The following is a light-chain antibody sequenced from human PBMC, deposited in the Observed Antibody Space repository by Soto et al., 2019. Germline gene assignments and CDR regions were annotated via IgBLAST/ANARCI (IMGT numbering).Light chain of an antibody. CDR2: GAS. CDR1: QSVSSY. J-gene: IGKJ1*01. Sequence: EIVLTQSPDTLSLSPGERATLSCRASQSVSSYLAWYQQKPGQAPRLLIYGASTRATGIPDTFSGTGSATAFTLTISSLQSDDVAVYYCQQYYDWPQTFGQGTKVDIK. V-gene: IGKV3-15*01. CDR3: QQYYDWPQT.